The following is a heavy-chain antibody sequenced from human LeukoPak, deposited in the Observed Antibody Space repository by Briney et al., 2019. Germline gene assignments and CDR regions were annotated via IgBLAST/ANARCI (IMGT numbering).Heavy chain of an antibody. J-gene: IGHJ1*01. V-gene: IGHV1-24*01. D-gene: IGHD3-22*01. CDR1: GYTLTELS. CDR2: FDPEDGET. CDR3: ATGYDSSGFTGYFQH. Sequence: ASVKVSCKVSGYTLTELSMHWVRQAPGKGLEWMGGFDPEDGETIYAQKFQGKVTMTEDTSTDTAYMELSSLRSEDTAVYYCATGYDSSGFTGYFQHWGQGTLVTVSS.